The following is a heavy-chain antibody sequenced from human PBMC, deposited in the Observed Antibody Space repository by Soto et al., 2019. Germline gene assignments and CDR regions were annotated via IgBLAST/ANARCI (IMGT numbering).Heavy chain of an antibody. D-gene: IGHD3-3*02. V-gene: IGHV3-15*07. CDR2: INRKVDGGTA. CDR1: VVTFSNAW. Sequence: DVQLVDSGGGSVKPGGSLRLSCVVSVVTFSNAWMNWIRQAPGKGREWVGRINRKVDGGTADDAAPVKGSFTLSRADSKTTLDLEMSSLKTEDPAVYYGSCRCIGIMSRADYWGQGTMVTAS. J-gene: IGHJ4*02. CDR3: SCRCIGIMSRADY.